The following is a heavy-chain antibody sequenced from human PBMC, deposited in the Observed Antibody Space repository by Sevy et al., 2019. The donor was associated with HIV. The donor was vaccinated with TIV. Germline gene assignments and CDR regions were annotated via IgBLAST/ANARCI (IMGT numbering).Heavy chain of an antibody. CDR1: GFTFSDYY. Sequence: GGSLRLSCAASGFTFSDYYMSWIRQAPGKGLEWVSYISSSSSYTNYADSVKGRFTISRDNAKNSLYLQMNSLRAEDTAVYYCARTTVTTGGNWFDPWGQGTLVTVSS. D-gene: IGHD4-17*01. J-gene: IGHJ5*02. CDR3: ARTTVTTGGNWFDP. V-gene: IGHV3-11*06. CDR2: ISSSSSYT.